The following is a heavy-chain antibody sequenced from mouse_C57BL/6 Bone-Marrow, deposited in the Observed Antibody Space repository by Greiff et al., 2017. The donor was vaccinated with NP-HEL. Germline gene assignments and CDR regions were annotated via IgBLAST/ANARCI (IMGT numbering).Heavy chain of an antibody. Sequence: VQGVESGPGLVQPSQSLSITCTVSGFSLTSYGVHWVRQSPGKGLEWLGVIWSGGSTDYNAAFISRLSISKDNSKSQVFFKMNSLQADETAIYYCARKPYDYDSYWYFDVWGTGTTVTVSS. D-gene: IGHD2-4*01. CDR3: ARKPYDYDSYWYFDV. CDR1: GFSLTSYG. J-gene: IGHJ1*03. V-gene: IGHV2-2*01. CDR2: IWSGGST.